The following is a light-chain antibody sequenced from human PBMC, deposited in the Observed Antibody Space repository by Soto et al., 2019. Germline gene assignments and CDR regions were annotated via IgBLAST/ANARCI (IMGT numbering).Light chain of an antibody. CDR2: RAS. CDR1: QSINSR. Sequence: DTQMTQSPSTLSASVGDRVTITCRASQSINSRLAWYQQKPGKAPNLLIHRASTLQSGVPSRFSGSGSWTEFTLTISSLQPDDFATYYCQHYNTYPYTFGQGTKLEIK. V-gene: IGKV1-5*03. J-gene: IGKJ2*01. CDR3: QHYNTYPYT.